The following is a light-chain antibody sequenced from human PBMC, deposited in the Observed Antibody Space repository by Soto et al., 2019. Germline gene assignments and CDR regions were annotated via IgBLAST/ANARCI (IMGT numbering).Light chain of an antibody. J-gene: IGLJ2*01. CDR3: ASWDDRLNGPV. CDR1: NSNIGSNT. Sequence: QPVLTQPPSASGTPGQRVTISCSGSNSNIGSNTVNWYQHLPGTAPKLLIHSDNQRASGVPDRLSGSKSGTSASLAISGLQSEDEANYYCASWDDRLNGPVFGGGTQVTVL. V-gene: IGLV1-44*01. CDR2: SDN.